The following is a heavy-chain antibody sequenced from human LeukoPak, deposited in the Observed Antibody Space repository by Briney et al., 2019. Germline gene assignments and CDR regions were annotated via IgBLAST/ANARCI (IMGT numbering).Heavy chain of an antibody. D-gene: IGHD6-13*01. CDR3: ARDRPGGSSLDY. J-gene: IGHJ4*02. Sequence: SETLSLTCSVSIGSISSSKWWSWVRQSPVKGLEWIGEIYLYGTTNYNPSFTSRVTMSVDRSRNQFSLKLTSVTAADTAVYYCARDRPGGSSLDYWGQGTLVTVSS. CDR2: IYLYGTT. CDR1: IGSISSSKW. V-gene: IGHV4-4*02.